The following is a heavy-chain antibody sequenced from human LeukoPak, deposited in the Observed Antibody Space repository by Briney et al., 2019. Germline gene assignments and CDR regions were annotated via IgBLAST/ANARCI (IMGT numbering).Heavy chain of an antibody. CDR1: GGTFSSYA. D-gene: IGHD3-16*01. Sequence: ASVKVSCKASGGTFSSYAISWVRQAPGQGLEWMGGIIPIFGTANYAQKFQGRVTITADESTSTAYMELSSLRSEDTAVYYCAVAWRLGEFWFDPWDQGTLVTVSS. J-gene: IGHJ5*02. CDR2: IIPIFGTA. V-gene: IGHV1-69*01. CDR3: AVAWRLGEFWFDP.